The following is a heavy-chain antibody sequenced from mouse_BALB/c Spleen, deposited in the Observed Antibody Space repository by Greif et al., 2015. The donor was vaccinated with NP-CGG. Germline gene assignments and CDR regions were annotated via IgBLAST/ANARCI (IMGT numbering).Heavy chain of an antibody. CDR1: GYTFTSYW. Sequence: DLVKPGASVKLSCKASGYTFTSYWINWIKPRPGQGLEWIGRIAPGSGSTYYNEMFKGKATLTVDTSSSTAYIQLSSLSSEDSAVYFCGGGYGSSLDYWGQGTTLTVSA. V-gene: IGHV1S41*01. D-gene: IGHD1-1*01. CDR2: IAPGSGST. CDR3: GGGYGSSLDY. J-gene: IGHJ2*01.